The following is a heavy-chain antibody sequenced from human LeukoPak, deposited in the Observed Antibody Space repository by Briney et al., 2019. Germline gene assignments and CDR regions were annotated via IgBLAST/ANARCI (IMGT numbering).Heavy chain of an antibody. J-gene: IGHJ5*01. D-gene: IGHD1-26*01. CDR3: ASVREWQLQNAPFDS. CDR2: IKQDGSEK. CDR1: GFTFNSYW. V-gene: IGHV3-7*01. Sequence: GGSLRLSCAASGFTFNSYWMSWVRQAPGKGLEWVANIKQDGSEKYYVDSVKGRFTISRDNAKNSLYLQMNSLRAEDTAVYYCASVREWQLQNAPFDSWGQGNLVTVSS.